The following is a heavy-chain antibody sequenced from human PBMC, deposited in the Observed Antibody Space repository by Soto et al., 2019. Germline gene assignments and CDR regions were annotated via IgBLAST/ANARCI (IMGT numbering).Heavy chain of an antibody. CDR3: ARDPDAEYSGNYHTPRSLDS. Sequence: GGSLRLSCAASGFTFSDYYMSWIRQAPGKGLEWVSSISSSGSSIYYADSVKGRFTISRDNSKNSLYLQMNSLRAEDTAMYYCARDPDAEYSGNYHTPRSLDSWGQGTQVTVSS. CDR1: GFTFSDYY. D-gene: IGHD1-26*01. CDR2: ISSSGSSI. J-gene: IGHJ4*02. V-gene: IGHV3-11*01.